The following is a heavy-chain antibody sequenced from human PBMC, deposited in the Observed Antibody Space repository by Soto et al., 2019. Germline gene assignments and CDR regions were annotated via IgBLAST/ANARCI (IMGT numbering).Heavy chain of an antibody. V-gene: IGHV3-33*01. J-gene: IGHJ3*01. Sequence: QVQLVESGGGVVQRGGSLRLSCAASGFTFSSYGMHWVRQAPGKGLAWVAVIWYDGSNKYYADSVKGRYTISRDDSKNTVYLLMNSLGAADTAVYYCTRDPLIAVAAYDSFDFLVQGTSVTLSS. D-gene: IGHD6-19*01. CDR1: GFTFSSYG. CDR3: TRDPLIAVAAYDSFDF. CDR2: IWYDGSNK.